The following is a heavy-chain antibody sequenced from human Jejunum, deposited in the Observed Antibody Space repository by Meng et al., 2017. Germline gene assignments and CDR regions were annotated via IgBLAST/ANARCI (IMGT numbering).Heavy chain of an antibody. Sequence: SETLSLTCTVSGGSISTGSYFWTWIRQPAGQGLEWIGRIHSGGTTNYNPSLKSRVTISTDTSKNQFSLRLTSVTAADTAVYYCASGSSGWPDYWGQGTLVTVSS. V-gene: IGHV4-61*02. D-gene: IGHD6-19*01. CDR1: GGSISTGSYF. CDR3: ASGSSGWPDY. CDR2: IHSGGTT. J-gene: IGHJ4*02.